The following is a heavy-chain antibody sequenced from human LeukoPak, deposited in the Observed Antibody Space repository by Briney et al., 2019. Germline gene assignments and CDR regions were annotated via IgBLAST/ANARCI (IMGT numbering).Heavy chain of an antibody. J-gene: IGHJ4*02. D-gene: IGHD3-22*01. V-gene: IGHV1-18*01. CDR3: ARDPPDAPSYYDSSGYYYYY. CDR1: GYTFSNYG. CDR2: ISAFNGNT. Sequence: ASVKVSCKASGYTFSNYGISWLRQAPGQGLEWMGWISAFNGNTNHAQKLQGRVTMTTDTSTSTAYMELRSLRSDDTAVYYCARDPPDAPSYYDSSGYYYYYWGQGTLVTVSS.